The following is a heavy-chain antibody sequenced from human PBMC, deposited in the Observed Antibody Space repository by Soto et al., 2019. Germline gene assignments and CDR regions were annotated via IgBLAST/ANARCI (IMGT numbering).Heavy chain of an antibody. Sequence: GGSLRLSCAASGFTFSSYWMSWVRQAPGKGLEWVANIKQDGSEKYYVDSVKGRFTISRDNAKNSLYLQMNSLRAEDTAVYYCARNLRVTALYYYYYYYMDVWGKGTTVTVSS. CDR3: ARNLRVTALYYYYYYYMDV. J-gene: IGHJ6*03. CDR2: IKQDGSEK. V-gene: IGHV3-7*01. D-gene: IGHD4-4*01. CDR1: GFTFSSYW.